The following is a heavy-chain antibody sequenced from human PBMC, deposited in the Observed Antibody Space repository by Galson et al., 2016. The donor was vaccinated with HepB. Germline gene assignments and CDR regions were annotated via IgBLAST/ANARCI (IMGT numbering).Heavy chain of an antibody. Sequence: SETLSLTCAVSGGSISSHDWWSWVRQPPGKGLEWIGEIYHSGSTNYNPSLKSRVTISVDNFKDQFSLKLTSVTAADTAVYYCARNGFYCLDYWGQGILVTASS. CDR1: GGSISSHDW. CDR2: IYHSGST. J-gene: IGHJ4*02. V-gene: IGHV4-4*02. CDR3: ARNGFYCLDY. D-gene: IGHD2/OR15-2a*01.